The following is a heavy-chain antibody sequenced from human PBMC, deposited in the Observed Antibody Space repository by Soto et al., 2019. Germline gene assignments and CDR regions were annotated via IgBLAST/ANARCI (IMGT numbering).Heavy chain of an antibody. Sequence: PSETLSLTCTVSGGSISSYYWSWIRQPAGKGLEWIGRIYTSGSTNYNPSLKSRVTMSVDTSKNQFSLKLSSVTAADTAVYYCAREYRENSSGYYYVYYFDYWGQGTLVTVPS. J-gene: IGHJ4*02. V-gene: IGHV4-4*07. CDR2: IYTSGST. CDR3: AREYRENSSGYYYVYYFDY. D-gene: IGHD3-22*01. CDR1: GGSISSYY.